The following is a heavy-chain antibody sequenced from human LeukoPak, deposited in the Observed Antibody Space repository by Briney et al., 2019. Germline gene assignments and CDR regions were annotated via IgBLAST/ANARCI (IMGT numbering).Heavy chain of an antibody. J-gene: IGHJ6*02. CDR2: ISSSSTYI. V-gene: IGHV3-21*01. CDR3: ARSSSKLYFYYGLDV. Sequence: GGSLRLSCAASGFSFNSYTMNWVRQAPGKGLEWVSSISSSSTYIYYSDSVKGRFTISRDNAKNSLYLQMNSLRAEDTAVYYCARSSSKLYFYYGLDVWGQGTTVTVSS. CDR1: GFSFNSYT.